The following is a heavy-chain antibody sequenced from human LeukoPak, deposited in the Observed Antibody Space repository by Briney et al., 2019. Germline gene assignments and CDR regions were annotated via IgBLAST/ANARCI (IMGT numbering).Heavy chain of an antibody. J-gene: IGHJ5*01. Sequence: PSQTLSLTCTVSGGSISSGSYYWSWIRQPAGKGREWIGRIYTSGSTNYNPSLKSRVTISVDTSKNQFSLKLSSVTAADTAVYYCAREGVDTAMVTWFDYWGQGTLVTVSS. CDR1: GGSISSGSYY. CDR3: AREGVDTAMVTWFDY. V-gene: IGHV4-61*02. D-gene: IGHD5-18*01. CDR2: IYTSGST.